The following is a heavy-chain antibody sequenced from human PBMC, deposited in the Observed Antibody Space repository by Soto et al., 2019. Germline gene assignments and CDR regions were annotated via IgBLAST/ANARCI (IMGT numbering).Heavy chain of an antibody. J-gene: IGHJ4*02. CDR1: GGSFSGYY. Sequence: QVQLQQWGAGLLKPSETLSLTCAVYGGSFSGYYWSWIRQPPGKGLEWIGEINHSGSTNYNPSLKSRFTISVDTSKNQFSLKLSSVTAADTAVYYCARGRRGYYGSGSYYIWGQGTLVTVSS. D-gene: IGHD3-10*01. CDR3: ARGRRGYYGSGSYYI. V-gene: IGHV4-34*01. CDR2: INHSGST.